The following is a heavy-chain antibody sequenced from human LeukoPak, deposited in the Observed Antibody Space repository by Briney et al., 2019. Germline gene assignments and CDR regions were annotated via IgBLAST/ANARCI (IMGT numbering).Heavy chain of an antibody. Sequence: GGSLRLSCAASGFTFSSYWMSWVRQAPGKGLEWVANIKQDGSEKYYVDSVKGRFTISRDNAKNSLYLQMNSLRAEDTAVYYCARDKEYYYDSSVAFAYWGQGTLVTVSS. CDR2: IKQDGSEK. J-gene: IGHJ4*02. CDR1: GFTFSSYW. D-gene: IGHD3-22*01. V-gene: IGHV3-7*01. CDR3: ARDKEYYYDSSVAFAY.